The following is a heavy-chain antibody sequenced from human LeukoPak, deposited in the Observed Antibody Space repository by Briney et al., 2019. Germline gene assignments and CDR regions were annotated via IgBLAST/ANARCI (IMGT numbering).Heavy chain of an antibody. Sequence: SQTLSLTCTVSGGSISSDDYYWSWIRQPPGKGLGWIGYIYYSGSTYYNPSLKSRITISVEKSKTQFSLKLSSVTAADTAVYYCAVVPTPHYILRFSLGREAFDIWGQRTMVTVSS. CDR1: GGSISSDDYY. V-gene: IGHV4-30-4*08. CDR2: IYYSGST. D-gene: IGHD2-21*01. J-gene: IGHJ3*02. CDR3: AVVPTPHYILRFSLGREAFDI.